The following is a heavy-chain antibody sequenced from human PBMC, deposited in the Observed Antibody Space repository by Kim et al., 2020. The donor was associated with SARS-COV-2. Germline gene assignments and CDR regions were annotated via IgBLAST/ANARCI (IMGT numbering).Heavy chain of an antibody. CDR2: IIPIFGTA. CDR3: ARGYSGYDLAPDY. V-gene: IGHV1-69*13. J-gene: IGHJ4*02. D-gene: IGHD5-12*01. CDR1: GGTFSSYA. Sequence: SVKVSCKASGGTFSSYAISWVRQAPGQGLEWMGGIIPIFGTANYAQKFQGRVTITADESTSTAYMELSSLRSEDTAVYYCARGYSGYDLAPDYWGQGTLVTVSS.